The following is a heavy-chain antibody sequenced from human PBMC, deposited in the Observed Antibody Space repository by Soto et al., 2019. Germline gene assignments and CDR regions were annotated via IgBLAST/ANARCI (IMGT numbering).Heavy chain of an antibody. Sequence: GGSLRLSCAASGFTFSSYSMNWVRQAPWKGLEWVSSISSSSSYIYYADSVKGRFTISRDNAKNSLYLQMYSLRAEDTAVYYCARDYYDSSGYLAPLDYWGQGTLVTASS. V-gene: IGHV3-21*01. CDR3: ARDYYDSSGYLAPLDY. CDR1: GFTFSSYS. J-gene: IGHJ4*02. CDR2: ISSSSSYI. D-gene: IGHD3-22*01.